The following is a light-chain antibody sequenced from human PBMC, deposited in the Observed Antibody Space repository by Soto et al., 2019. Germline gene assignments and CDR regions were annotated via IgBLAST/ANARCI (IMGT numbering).Light chain of an antibody. J-gene: IGLJ1*01. CDR3: ISYTGGDVRYV. CDR2: NVS. Sequence: QSALTQPASVSGTPGQSITISCTGSNSDVGINDFVSWYQHHPGRAPKLIVSNVSHRPSGVSNRFSGPKSGNTASLTISGLQSEDEADYYCISYTGGDVRYVFGTGTKLTVL. CDR1: NSDVGINDF. V-gene: IGLV2-14*03.